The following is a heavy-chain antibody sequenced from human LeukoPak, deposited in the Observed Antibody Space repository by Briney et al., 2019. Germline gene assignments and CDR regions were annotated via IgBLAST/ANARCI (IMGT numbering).Heavy chain of an antibody. CDR1: GFTFSSYW. J-gene: IGHJ4*02. CDR2: IKPDGSSM. CDR3: ATLYGGSTDY. Sequence: PGGSLRLSCAASGFTFSSYWMNWVRQAPGKGLVWVSRIKPDGSSMSYADSVQGRFTISRDNAKNTLYPQMNSLRAEDTAVYYCATLYGGSTDYWGQGTLVTVSS. V-gene: IGHV3-74*01. D-gene: IGHD5-12*01.